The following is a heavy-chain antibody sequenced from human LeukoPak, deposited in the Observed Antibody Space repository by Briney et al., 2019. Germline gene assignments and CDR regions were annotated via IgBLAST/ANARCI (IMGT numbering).Heavy chain of an antibody. J-gene: IGHJ4*02. CDR3: ARTSKWLLLTYYFDY. CDR2: IYYSGNT. V-gene: IGHV4-39*01. D-gene: IGHD3-22*01. Sequence: PSETLSLTCTVSGDSISTSNSYWGWIRQPPGKGLEWIGSIYYSGNTYYNASLKSRVTISVDTSKNQFSLKLTSVTAADTAVYYCARTSKWLLLTYYFDYWGQGTLVTVSS. CDR1: GDSISTSNSY.